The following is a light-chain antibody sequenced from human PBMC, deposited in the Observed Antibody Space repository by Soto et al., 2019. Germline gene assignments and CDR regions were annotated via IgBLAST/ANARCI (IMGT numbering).Light chain of an antibody. V-gene: IGKV2-28*01. J-gene: IGKJ4*01. CDR2: LGS. CDR1: QSLLHSNGYNY. Sequence: DIVMTQSPLSLPVTPGEPASISCRSSQSLLHSNGYNYVDWYLQKPGQSPQLLIHLGSNRAPGVPDRFSGSGSGTEFTLKINRVEAEDVGLYFCMQAQQTPLTFGGGTKVEIK. CDR3: MQAQQTPLT.